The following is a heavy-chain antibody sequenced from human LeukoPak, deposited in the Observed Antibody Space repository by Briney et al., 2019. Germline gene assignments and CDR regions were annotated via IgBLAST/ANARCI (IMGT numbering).Heavy chain of an antibody. Sequence: SETLSLTCTVSSGSISSSGYYWSWIRQPPGKGLEWIGSIYYSGSTYYNPSLKSRVTKSVDTSKNQFSLKLSSVTAADTAVYYCARSSSGWYFGGQGTLVTVSS. CDR3: ARSSSGWYF. V-gene: IGHV4-39*07. J-gene: IGHJ4*02. D-gene: IGHD6-19*01. CDR1: SGSISSSGYY. CDR2: IYYSGST.